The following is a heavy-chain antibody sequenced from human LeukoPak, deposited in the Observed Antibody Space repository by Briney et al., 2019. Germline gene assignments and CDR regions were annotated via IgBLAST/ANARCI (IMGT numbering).Heavy chain of an antibody. CDR3: ARQIASAGTAGFDF. CDR2: IYSTGNT. V-gene: IGHV4-4*07. Sequence: SETLSLTCTVSGGSISSYYWSWIRQPAGKGLEGIGRIYSTGNTNYNPSLKSRVTMSVDTSKNQFSLRLRSVTAADTAVYYCARQIASAGTAGFDFWAQGALVTVSS. J-gene: IGHJ4*02. D-gene: IGHD6-13*01. CDR1: GGSISSYY.